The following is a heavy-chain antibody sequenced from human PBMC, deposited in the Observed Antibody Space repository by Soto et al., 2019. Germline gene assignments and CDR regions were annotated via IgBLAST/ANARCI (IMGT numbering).Heavy chain of an antibody. V-gene: IGHV1-3*01. CDR3: ARDSGYDPGRYYYYYGMDV. J-gene: IGHJ6*02. Sequence: GASVKVSCKASGYTFTSYAMHWVRQAPGQRLEWMGWINAGNGNTKYSQKFQGRVTITRDTSASTAYMELSSLRSEDTALYYCARDSGYDPGRYYYYYGMDVWGQGTTVTVSS. CDR2: INAGNGNT. D-gene: IGHD5-12*01. CDR1: GYTFTSYA.